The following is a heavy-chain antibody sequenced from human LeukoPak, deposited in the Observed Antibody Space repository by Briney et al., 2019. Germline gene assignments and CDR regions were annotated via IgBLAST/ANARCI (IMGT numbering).Heavy chain of an antibody. CDR2: TYFRSTWNN. V-gene: IGHV6-1*01. CDR1: GDTLSTSSVA. J-gene: IGHJ3*01. D-gene: IGHD1-1*01. CDR3: ARYNWNGGRAFDV. Sequence: SQTLSLSCAISGDTLSTSSVASNWIRQPPSRSLEWLGRTYFRSTWNNDYAVSVKSRIIINPDTSKNQFSLQLNSVTPEDTAVYYCARYNWNGGRAFDVWGQGTMVTVSS.